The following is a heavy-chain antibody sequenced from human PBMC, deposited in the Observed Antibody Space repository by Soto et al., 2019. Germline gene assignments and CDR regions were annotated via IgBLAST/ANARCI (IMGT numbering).Heavy chain of an antibody. Sequence: SETLSLTCTVSGGPTRGDKYWSWIRQPPGKGLEWIGHIYYSGNTDYNPSLKSRLAISIDTSKNQFSLKLSSVTAADTAVYFCAREGGESSDGLYYFDSWGQXSLVTVS. CDR1: GGPTRGDKY. CDR2: IYYSGNT. D-gene: IGHD3-16*01. V-gene: IGHV4-30-4*01. J-gene: IGHJ4*02. CDR3: AREGGESSDGLYYFDS.